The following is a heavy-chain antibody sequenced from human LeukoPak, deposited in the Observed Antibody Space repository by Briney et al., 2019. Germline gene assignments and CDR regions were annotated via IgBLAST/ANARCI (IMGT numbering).Heavy chain of an antibody. Sequence: PSETLSLTCTVSGGSITSDHWSWIRQPPGKGLESIGYIYYSGSTNYNPSLKSRVTISVDTSKNQFSLELSSVTAADTAVYYCARVASVGATRALDYWGQGTLVTVSS. CDR1: GGSITSDH. V-gene: IGHV4-59*01. CDR2: IYYSGST. CDR3: ARVASVGATRALDY. J-gene: IGHJ4*02. D-gene: IGHD1-26*01.